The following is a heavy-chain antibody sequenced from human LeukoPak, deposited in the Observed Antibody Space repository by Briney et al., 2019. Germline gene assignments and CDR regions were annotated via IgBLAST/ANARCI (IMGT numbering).Heavy chain of an antibody. V-gene: IGHV3-7*03. CDR2: INHNGNVN. CDR3: AKGGGLDV. Sequence: GGSLRLSCAASGFTFSSYWMNWARQAPGKGLEWVASINHNGNVNYYVDSVKGRFTISRDNAKNSLYLQMSNLRAEDTAVYFCAKGGGLDVWGQGATVTVSS. J-gene: IGHJ6*02. D-gene: IGHD3-16*01. CDR1: GFTFSSYW.